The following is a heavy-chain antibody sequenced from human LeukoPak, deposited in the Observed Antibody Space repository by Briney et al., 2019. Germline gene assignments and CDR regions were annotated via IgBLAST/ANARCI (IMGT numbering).Heavy chain of an antibody. V-gene: IGHV3-33*06. J-gene: IGHJ4*02. D-gene: IGHD3-22*01. CDR1: GFTFSSYG. CDR2: IWYGGSNK. Sequence: PGGSLRLSCAASGFTFSSYGLNWVRQAPGKGLEWVGVIWYGGSNKYYADSVKGRFTIYRDNYKNTLYLQMNSLRAEDTAVYYCAKEGGGYDSSGRYYFDYWGQGTLVTVSS. CDR3: AKEGGGYDSSGRYYFDY.